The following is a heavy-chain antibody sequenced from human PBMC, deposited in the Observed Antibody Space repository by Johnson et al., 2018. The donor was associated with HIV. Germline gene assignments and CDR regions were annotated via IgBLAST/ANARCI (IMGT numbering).Heavy chain of an antibody. Sequence: QVLLVESGGGVVQPGGSLRLSCAASGFTFSSYGMHWVRQAPGKGLEWVAFIRYDGSNKYYADSVKGRFTISRDNSKNSLYLQMSSLRAEDTALYYCARAVDYGGNSPSRAFDIWGQGTMVTVSS. D-gene: IGHD4-23*01. V-gene: IGHV3-30*02. CDR3: ARAVDYGGNSPSRAFDI. J-gene: IGHJ3*02. CDR2: IRYDGSNK. CDR1: GFTFSSYG.